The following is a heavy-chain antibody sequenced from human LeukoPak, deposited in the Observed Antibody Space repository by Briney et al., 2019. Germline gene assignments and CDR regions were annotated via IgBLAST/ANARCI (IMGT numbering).Heavy chain of an antibody. J-gene: IGHJ4*02. V-gene: IGHV1-69*01. CDR2: IIPIFGTA. CDR3: VTHMAYCGGDCYLEGNYFDY. CDR1: GGTFSSYA. D-gene: IGHD2-21*02. Sequence: SVKVSCKASGGTFSSYAISWVRQAPGQGLEWMGGIIPIFGTANYAQKFQGRVTITADESTSTAYMELSSLRSEDTAVYYCVTHMAYCGGDCYLEGNYFDYWCQGTLVTVSS.